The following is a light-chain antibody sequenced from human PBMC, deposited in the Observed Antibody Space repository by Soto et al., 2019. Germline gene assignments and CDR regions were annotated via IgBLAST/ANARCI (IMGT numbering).Light chain of an antibody. V-gene: IGKV3-15*01. Sequence: EIVMTQSPATLSASPGEGATLSCKASQNVYNNLAWYQQRPGQPPRLLIYDASTRAIGISARFSGSGYGTEFTLTISSLQFEDFAVYFCQQCRNWPLTFGGGPKVEIK. CDR2: DAS. CDR1: QNVYNN. CDR3: QQCRNWPLT. J-gene: IGKJ4*01.